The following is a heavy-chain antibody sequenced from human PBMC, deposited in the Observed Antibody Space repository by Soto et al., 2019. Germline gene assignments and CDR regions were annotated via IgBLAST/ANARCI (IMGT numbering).Heavy chain of an antibody. V-gene: IGHV4-39*01. CDR2: IYYSGST. CDR3: ARQSLVRGVSASYYYYYGMDV. J-gene: IGHJ6*02. CDR1: GGSISSSSYY. Sequence: QLQLQESGPGLVKPSETLSLTCTVSGGSISSSSYYWGWIRQPPGKGLEWIGRIYYSGSTYYNPSLKSRVTISVDTSKNQFSLKLSSVTAADTAVYYCARQSLVRGVSASYYYYYGMDVWGQGTTVTVSS. D-gene: IGHD3-10*01.